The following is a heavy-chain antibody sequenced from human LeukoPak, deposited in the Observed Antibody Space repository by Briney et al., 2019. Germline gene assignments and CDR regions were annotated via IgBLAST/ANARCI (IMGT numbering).Heavy chain of an antibody. V-gene: IGHV3-49*04. J-gene: IGHJ4*02. CDR2: IRAKAYGGTT. CDR3: NIHDYRGNVIVDY. Sequence: GGSLRLSCTASGFTFGDYTISWVRQAPGKGLQWVGFIRAKAYGGTTDYAASVKGRFTISRDDSKSIAYLQINSLKTEDIAVYYCNIHDYRGNVIVDYWGQGTLVTVSS. D-gene: IGHD4-23*01. CDR1: GFTFGDYT.